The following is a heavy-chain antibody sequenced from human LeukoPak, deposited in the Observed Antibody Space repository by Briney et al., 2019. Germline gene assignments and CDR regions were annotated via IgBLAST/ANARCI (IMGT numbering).Heavy chain of an antibody. J-gene: IGHJ4*02. Sequence: PGGSLRLSCAASGFTFSSYAMSWVRQAPGKRLEWVSAISGSGGSTYYADSVKGRFTISRDNSKNTLYLQMNSLRAEDTAVYYCAKDFQSYSSSWYEYWGQGTLVTVSS. V-gene: IGHV3-23*01. CDR3: AKDFQSYSSSWYEY. CDR1: GFTFSSYA. CDR2: ISGSGGST. D-gene: IGHD6-13*01.